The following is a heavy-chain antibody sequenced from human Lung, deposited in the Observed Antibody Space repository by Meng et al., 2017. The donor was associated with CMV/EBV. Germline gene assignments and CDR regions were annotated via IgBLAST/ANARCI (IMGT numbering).Heavy chain of an antibody. CDR1: GYTFTSSS. CDR2: ININTGNP. J-gene: IGHJ4*02. V-gene: IGHV7-4-1*01. D-gene: IGHD6-19*01. CDR3: ARGNGWRFDY. Sequence: QLQVVQSGSELKKPGDSVKVSCQAAGYTFTSSSMNWVRHAPGQGLEWMGWININTGNPTYAQGFTGRFVFSLDTSVSTAYLQIDSLKADDTAVYYCARGNGWRFDYWGQGTLVTVSS.